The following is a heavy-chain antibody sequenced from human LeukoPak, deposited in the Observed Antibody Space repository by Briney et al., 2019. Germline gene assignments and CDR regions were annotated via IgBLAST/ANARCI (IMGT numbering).Heavy chain of an antibody. CDR3: ARVAQKLERIAVAGTSEWRANWYFDL. Sequence: SETLSLTCTVSGGSISSYYWSWIRQPPGKGLEWLGRINASGSTNYNPSLKSRVTMSVDTSQNQFFLKVNSVTAADTAVYYCARVAQKLERIAVAGTSEWRANWYFDLWGRGTLVTVSS. CDR1: GGSISSYY. V-gene: IGHV4-4*07. J-gene: IGHJ2*01. D-gene: IGHD6-19*01. CDR2: INASGST.